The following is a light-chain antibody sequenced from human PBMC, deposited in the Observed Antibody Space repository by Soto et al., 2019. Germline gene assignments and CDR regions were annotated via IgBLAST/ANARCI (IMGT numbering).Light chain of an antibody. J-gene: IGKJ4*01. CDR1: QGIGVN. CDR3: QKYNGAPLT. Sequence: DIQMTQSPSSLSASLGDRVTITCRASQGIGVNLAWFQQKPGNVPKLLIYAASTLQSGVPSRFSGSGSGTDFTLTISSLQPEDVATYYCQKYNGAPLTFGGGTKVEIK. CDR2: AAS. V-gene: IGKV1-27*01.